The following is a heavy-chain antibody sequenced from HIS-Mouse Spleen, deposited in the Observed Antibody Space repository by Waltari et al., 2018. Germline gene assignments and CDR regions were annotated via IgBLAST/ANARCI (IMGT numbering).Heavy chain of an antibody. J-gene: IGHJ5*02. V-gene: IGHV4-31*03. Sequence: QVQLQESGPGLVKPSQTLSLTCTVSGGSISSGGYYWSWIRQHPGKGLEWIGYIYYSGGPDNNQSLKSRVTRSVDTCKNQFSLKLSSVTAADTAVYYCARSPYYDFWSGYSDNWFDPWGQGTLVTVSS. CDR2: IYYSGGP. CDR3: ARSPYYDFWSGYSDNWFDP. CDR1: GGSISSGGYY. D-gene: IGHD3-3*01.